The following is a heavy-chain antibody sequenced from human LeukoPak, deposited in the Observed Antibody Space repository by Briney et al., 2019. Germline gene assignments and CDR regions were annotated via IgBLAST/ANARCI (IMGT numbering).Heavy chain of an antibody. CDR1: GFTFSSYA. CDR2: ISGSGVST. J-gene: IGHJ5*02. D-gene: IGHD3-22*01. CDR3: ARAPSSYYDTWFDP. Sequence: GGSLRLSCAASGFTFSSYAMSWVRQAPGKGLEWVSAISGSGVSTYYADSVKGRFTVSRDNSKNTLDLQMSSLRAEDTAVYYRARAPSSYYDTWFDPWGQGTLVTVSS. V-gene: IGHV3-23*01.